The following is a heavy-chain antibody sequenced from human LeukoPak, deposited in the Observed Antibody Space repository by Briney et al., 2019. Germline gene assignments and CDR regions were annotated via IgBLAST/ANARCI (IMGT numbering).Heavy chain of an antibody. D-gene: IGHD3-22*01. Sequence: PGGSLRLSCAASGFTFSSYAMHWVRQAPGKGLEWVAVISYDGSNKYYADSVKGRFTISRDNSKNTLYLQMNSLRAEDTAVYHCARDRDSSGYYGGYWGQGTLVTVPS. CDR1: GFTFSSYA. CDR3: ARDRDSSGYYGGY. CDR2: ISYDGSNK. V-gene: IGHV3-30-3*01. J-gene: IGHJ4*02.